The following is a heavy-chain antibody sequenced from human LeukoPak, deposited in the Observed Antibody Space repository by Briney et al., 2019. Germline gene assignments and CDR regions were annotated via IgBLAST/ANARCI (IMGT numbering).Heavy chain of an antibody. D-gene: IGHD6-6*01. CDR1: GFTLSSYA. CDR3: AKDLIVARPYGYFDY. CDR2: ISGSGGST. Sequence: GGSLRLSCAASGFTLSSYAMSWVRQAPGKGLEWVSAISGSGGSTYYADSVKGRFTISRDNSKNTLYLQMNSLRAEDTAVYYCAKDLIVARPYGYFDYWGQGTLVTVSS. J-gene: IGHJ4*02. V-gene: IGHV3-23*01.